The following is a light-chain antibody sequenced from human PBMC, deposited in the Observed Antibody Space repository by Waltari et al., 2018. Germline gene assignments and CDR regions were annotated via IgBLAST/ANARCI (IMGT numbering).Light chain of an antibody. CDR1: SSNIGAGYD. V-gene: IGLV1-40*01. J-gene: IGLJ3*02. CDR2: GNN. Sequence: QSVLTQPPSVSGAPGQRVTISCTGSSSNIGAGYDVHWFQQLPGTAPKLLIYGNNKRPSGVPDRFSGSKSGTSASLAISGLQAEDEADYHCQSYDSSLSGAWVFGGGTKLTVL. CDR3: QSYDSSLSGAWV.